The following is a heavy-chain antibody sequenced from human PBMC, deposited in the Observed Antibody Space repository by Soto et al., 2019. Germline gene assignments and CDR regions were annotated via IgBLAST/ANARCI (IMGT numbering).Heavy chain of an antibody. Sequence: EVQLVESGGGLVKPGGSLRLSCAASGFTFSRYGMNWLRQAPGKGLEWVASISSSTSYVYYADSVKGRFTTSRDNAKSILYLEMYALRTEDTAVYYCARDPSEGRVGNWFESWGQGTLDTVSS. J-gene: IGHJ5*01. D-gene: IGHD2-2*01. CDR1: GFTFSRYG. CDR2: ISSSTSYV. V-gene: IGHV3-21*06. CDR3: ARDPSEGRVGNWFES.